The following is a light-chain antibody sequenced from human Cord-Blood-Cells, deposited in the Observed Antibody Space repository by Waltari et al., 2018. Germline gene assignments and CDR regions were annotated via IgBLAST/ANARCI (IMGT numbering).Light chain of an antibody. CDR1: QSISSW. Sequence: DIQMTQSPSTQSASVGDRVTITCRASQSISSWLAWYQQKPGKAPKLLIYDASSLESGVPSRFSGSVSGTEFTLTISSLQPDDFATYYCQQYNSYSPWTFGQGTKVEIK. CDR3: QQYNSYSPWT. CDR2: DAS. V-gene: IGKV1-5*01. J-gene: IGKJ1*01.